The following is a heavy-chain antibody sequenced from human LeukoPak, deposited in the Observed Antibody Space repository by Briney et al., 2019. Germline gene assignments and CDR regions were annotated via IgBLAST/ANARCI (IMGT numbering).Heavy chain of an antibody. CDR2: IDPSSTYI. D-gene: IGHD4-17*01. CDR3: TRGSYGDYEY. CDR1: GFTFSSYS. J-gene: IGHJ4*02. Sequence: GGSLRLSCAASGFTFSSYSMNWVRQAPGKGLEWASSIDPSSTYIYYADSVKGRFTISRDNAQNSLYLQMNSLRAEDTAVYYCTRGSYGDYEYWGQGTLVTVSS. V-gene: IGHV3-21*01.